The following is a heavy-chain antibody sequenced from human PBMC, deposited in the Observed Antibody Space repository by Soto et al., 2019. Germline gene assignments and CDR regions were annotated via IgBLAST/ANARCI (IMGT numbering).Heavy chain of an antibody. Sequence: SATLSLTCTAPGGSISSSSYYSGFICQPPGKGLEWIGRIYSSGSTKYNPSLQSRVTMSLDTSKNQFSLRLTSVTAADTAVYYCARGQRFSDWFDPWGKGTLVTVS. CDR2: IYSSGST. D-gene: IGHD3-3*01. J-gene: IGHJ5*02. V-gene: IGHV4-39*07. CDR1: GGSISSSSYY. CDR3: ARGQRFSDWFDP.